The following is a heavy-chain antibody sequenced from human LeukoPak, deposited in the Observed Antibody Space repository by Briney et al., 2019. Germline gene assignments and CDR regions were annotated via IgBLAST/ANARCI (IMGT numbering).Heavy chain of an antibody. V-gene: IGHV4-34*01. D-gene: IGHD3-10*01. CDR1: GGSFSGYY. CDR2: INHSGST. Sequence: SETLSLTCAVYGGSFSGYYWNWIRQPPGKGLEWIREINHSGSTNYNPSLKSRVTISVDTSKNQFSLKLSSVTAADTAVYYCARGRVILLWFGELLGYGMDVWGQGTTVTVSS. J-gene: IGHJ6*02. CDR3: ARGRVILLWFGELLGYGMDV.